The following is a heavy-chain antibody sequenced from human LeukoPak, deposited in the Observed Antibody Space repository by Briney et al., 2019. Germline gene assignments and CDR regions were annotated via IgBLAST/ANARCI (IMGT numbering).Heavy chain of an antibody. CDR1: GGSISSSNW. D-gene: IGHD1-26*01. Sequence: SGTLSLTCAVSGGSISSSNWWSWVRQPPGKGLEWIGEIYHSGSTNYNPSLKSRVTISVDTSKNQFSLKLSSVTAADTAVYYCASGWELQGAGAAFDIWGQGTMVTVSS. CDR2: IYHSGST. V-gene: IGHV4-4*02. J-gene: IGHJ3*02. CDR3: ASGWELQGAGAAFDI.